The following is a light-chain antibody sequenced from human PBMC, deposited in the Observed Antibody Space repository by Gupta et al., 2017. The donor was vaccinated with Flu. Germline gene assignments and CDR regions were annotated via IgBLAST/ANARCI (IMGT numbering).Light chain of an antibody. CDR2: LVS. Sequence: DVVMTQSPLSLSVTLGQPASISCRSSKGLVYSDGNTYLHWFQQRPGQTPRRLIHLVSYRDSGVPDRFSGSGSGTXFTLKIXRVEAEDVGIYFCMQGAHWPWTFGXGTKVEVK. J-gene: IGKJ1*01. CDR3: MQGAHWPWT. CDR1: KGLVYSDGNTY. V-gene: IGKV2-30*01.